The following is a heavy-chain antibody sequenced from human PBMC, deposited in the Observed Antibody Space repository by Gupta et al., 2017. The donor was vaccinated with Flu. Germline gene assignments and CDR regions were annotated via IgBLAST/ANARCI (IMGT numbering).Heavy chain of an antibody. CDR2: IKQDGSNK. Sequence: EVELVESGGGLVQPGGSLRLSCAASGFTISTYWMTWVRQAPGKGLEWVANIKQDGSNKYYVDSVKGRFTISRDNAKNSLYLQMNSLRAEDTAMYYCARWGLDSGHYHIDVWGIGTTVTVSS. V-gene: IGHV3-7*01. CDR1: GFTISTYW. J-gene: IGHJ6*03. CDR3: ARWGLDSGHYHIDV. D-gene: IGHD3-16*01.